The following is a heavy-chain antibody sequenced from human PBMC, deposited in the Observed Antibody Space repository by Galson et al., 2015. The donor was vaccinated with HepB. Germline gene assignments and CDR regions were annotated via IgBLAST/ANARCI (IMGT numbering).Heavy chain of an antibody. CDR3: ARQANKQWLSYLAGWFDP. J-gene: IGHJ5*02. D-gene: IGHD6-19*01. Sequence: SLRLSCAASGFTFRSSWMHWVRQAPGKGLVWVSRINSDGSSTSYADSVKGRFTISRDNAKNTLYLQMNSLRAEDTAVYYCARQANKQWLSYLAGWFDPWGQGTLVTVSS. V-gene: IGHV3-74*01. CDR1: GFTFRSSW. CDR2: INSDGSST.